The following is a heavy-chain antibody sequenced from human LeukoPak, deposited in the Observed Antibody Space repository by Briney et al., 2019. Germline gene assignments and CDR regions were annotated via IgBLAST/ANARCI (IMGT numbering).Heavy chain of an antibody. CDR2: IIPIFGTA. CDR1: GGTFSSYA. Sequence: SVKVSCKASGGTFSSYAISWVRQAPGQGLEWMGGIIPIFGTANYAQKFQGRVTITADESTSTAYMELRSLRSDDTAVYYCARDKIQLWLHYYYGMDVWGQGTTVTVSS. CDR3: ARDKIQLWLHYYYGMDV. D-gene: IGHD5-18*01. J-gene: IGHJ6*02. V-gene: IGHV1-69*13.